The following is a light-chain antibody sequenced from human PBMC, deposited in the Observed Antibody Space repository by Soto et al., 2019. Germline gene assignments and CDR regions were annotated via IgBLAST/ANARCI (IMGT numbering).Light chain of an antibody. CDR3: QEYYSTSLIT. V-gene: IGKV4-1*01. CDR2: WAS. Sequence: DIVMTQSPDSLAVSLGERATINWKSSQSVLYSSNNKNYLAWYQQKPGQPPKLLIYWASTRGSGVPDRFSGSGSGTDFTLTISSLQAEDVAVYYCQEYYSTSLITFGPGTKVDIK. CDR1: QSVLYSSNNKNY. J-gene: IGKJ3*01.